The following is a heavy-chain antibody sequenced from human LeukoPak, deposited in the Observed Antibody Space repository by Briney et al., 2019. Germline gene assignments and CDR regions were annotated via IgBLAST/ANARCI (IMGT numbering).Heavy chain of an antibody. V-gene: IGHV3-7*01. CDR2: IKEDGSET. CDR1: GFTFSSYG. Sequence: PGGSLRLSCAASGFTFSSYGMHWVRQAPGKGLEWVANIKEDGSETYYVDSVKGRFTLSRDNARNSLYLQMRYLGVDDTAVYYCARGGLTGAPDYWGQGTLVTVSS. D-gene: IGHD3-9*01. J-gene: IGHJ4*02. CDR3: ARGGLTGAPDY.